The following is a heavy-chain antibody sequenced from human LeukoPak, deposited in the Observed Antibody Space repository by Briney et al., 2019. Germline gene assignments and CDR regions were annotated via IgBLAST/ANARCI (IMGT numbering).Heavy chain of an antibody. CDR3: AFSSGWTFDY. V-gene: IGHV3-30-3*01. J-gene: IGHJ4*02. D-gene: IGHD6-19*01. Sequence: PGGSLRLSCAASGFTFSSYAMHWVRQAPGKGLEWVAVISYDGSNKYYADPVKGRFTISRDNSKNTLYLQMNSLRGEDTAVYYCAFSSGWTFDYWGQGTLVTVSS. CDR2: ISYDGSNK. CDR1: GFTFSSYA.